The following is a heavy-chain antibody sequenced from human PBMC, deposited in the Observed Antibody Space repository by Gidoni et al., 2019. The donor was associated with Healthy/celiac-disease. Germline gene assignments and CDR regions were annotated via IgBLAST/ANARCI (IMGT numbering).Heavy chain of an antibody. D-gene: IGHD3-22*01. CDR3: AREGKPAINYYDSSGYYSF. CDR1: AGSISSGGYY. J-gene: IGHJ4*02. CDR2: IYYSGST. V-gene: IGHV4-31*03. Sequence: QVQLQESVPGLVKPSQTLSLTCTVSAGSISSGGYYWSWIRQHPGKGLEWIGYIYYSGSTYYNPSLKSRVTISVDTSKNQFSLKLSSVTAADTAVYYCAREGKPAINYYDSSGYYSFWGQGTLVTVSS.